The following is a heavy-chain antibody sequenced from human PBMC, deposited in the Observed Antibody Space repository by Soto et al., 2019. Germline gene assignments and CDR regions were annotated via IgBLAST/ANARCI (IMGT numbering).Heavy chain of an antibody. CDR3: ARPPDPGFNWFDP. V-gene: IGHV3-30-3*01. CDR2: ISYDGSNK. Sequence: GSLRLSCAASGFTFSSYAMHWVRQAPGKGLEWVAVISYDGSNKYYADSVKGRFTIPRDNSKNTLYLQMNSLRAEDTAVYYCARPPDPGFNWFDPWGQGTLVTVS. J-gene: IGHJ5*02. CDR1: GFTFSSYA.